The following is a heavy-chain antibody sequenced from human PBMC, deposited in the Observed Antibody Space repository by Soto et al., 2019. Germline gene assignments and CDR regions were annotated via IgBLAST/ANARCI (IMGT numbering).Heavy chain of an antibody. V-gene: IGHV4-59*01. D-gene: IGHD6-19*01. CDR2: IYYSGST. CDR1: GGSISRYY. Sequence: QVQLQESGPGLVKPSETLSLTCTVSGGSISRYYWSWIRQPPGKGLEWIGYIYYSGSTNYNPSLKSRVTISVDTSKNQFSLKLSSVTAADTAVYYCARRHPYSSGWYYYFDYWGQGTLVTVSS. J-gene: IGHJ4*02. CDR3: ARRHPYSSGWYYYFDY.